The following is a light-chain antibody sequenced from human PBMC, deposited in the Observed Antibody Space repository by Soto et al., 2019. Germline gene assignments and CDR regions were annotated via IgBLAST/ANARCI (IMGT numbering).Light chain of an antibody. J-gene: IGLJ2*01. CDR3: CSFAGSSTVV. V-gene: IGLV2-23*02. CDR1: SSDVGSYNL. CDR2: EVS. Sequence: QSALTQPASVSGSPGQSITISCTGTSSDVGSYNLVSWYQQHPGKAPKLMIYEVSKRPSGFSNRFSGSKSGTTASLTISGLHADDDADYYCCSFAGSSTVVFGGGTKLTVL.